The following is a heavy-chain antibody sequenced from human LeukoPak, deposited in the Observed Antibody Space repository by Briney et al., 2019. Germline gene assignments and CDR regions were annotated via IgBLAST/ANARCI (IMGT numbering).Heavy chain of an antibody. CDR1: GFTFSSN. V-gene: IGHV3-30*18. Sequence: PGGSLRLSCVVSGFTFSSNYWVRQAPGKGLEWVAVISYDGSKKYYADSVKGRFTISRDSSKNTLSLQMSSLRAEDTAVYYCAKEYDRVHDAFDIWGQGTMVTVSS. D-gene: IGHD3-9*01. J-gene: IGHJ3*02. CDR2: ISYDGSKK. CDR3: AKEYDRVHDAFDI.